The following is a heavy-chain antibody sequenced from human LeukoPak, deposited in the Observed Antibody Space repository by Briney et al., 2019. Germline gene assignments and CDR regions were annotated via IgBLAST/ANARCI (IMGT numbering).Heavy chain of an antibody. J-gene: IGHJ4*02. CDR3: ARARLEYRSGWYYFDY. CDR1: GFTVSSNY. Sequence: GGSLRLFCAASGFTVSSNYMSWVRQAPGKGLEWVSVIYSGGTTYYADSVKGRFTTSRDNSKNTLYLQMNSLRAEDTAVYYCARARLEYRSGWYYFDYWGQGTLVTVSS. D-gene: IGHD6-19*01. CDR2: IYSGGTT. V-gene: IGHV3-53*01.